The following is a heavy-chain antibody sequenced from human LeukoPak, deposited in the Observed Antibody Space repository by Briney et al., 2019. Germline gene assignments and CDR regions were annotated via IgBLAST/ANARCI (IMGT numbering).Heavy chain of an antibody. D-gene: IGHD1-1*01. J-gene: IGHJ3*02. CDR3: ERDIVWASGYNDGFEI. CDR2: ISGDNNVI. V-gene: IGHV3-21*06. CDR1: VFTFRSDN. Sequence: PGGSLRLSCAASVFTFRSDNLNWVRQAPGKGLEWVSSISGDNNVIYYADSVQGRFTISRDNAKNSLNLQMNSLRVEDTAVYYCERDIVWASGYNDGFEISGHGTMFTVSS.